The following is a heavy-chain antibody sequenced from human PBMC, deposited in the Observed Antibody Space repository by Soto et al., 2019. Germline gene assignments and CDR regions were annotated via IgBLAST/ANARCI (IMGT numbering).Heavy chain of an antibody. D-gene: IGHD4-4*01. Sequence: PSETLSLTXSVSGRSMSSNYWSWIRQSPDKGLEWLGYVFYGGTDYNPSLEGRVSMSVETSKSQFSLKLTSVTAADTAVYYCASYRGAFYFDSWGQGILVTVSS. CDR3: ASYRGAFYFDS. CDR1: GRSMSSNY. CDR2: VFYGGT. V-gene: IGHV4-59*01. J-gene: IGHJ4*02.